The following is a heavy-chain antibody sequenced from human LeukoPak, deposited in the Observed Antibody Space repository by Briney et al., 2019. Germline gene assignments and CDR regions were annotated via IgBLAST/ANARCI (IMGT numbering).Heavy chain of an antibody. CDR1: VGSFSGYY. J-gene: IGHJ6*03. CDR2: INHSGST. V-gene: IGHV4-34*01. D-gene: IGHD3-10*01. Sequence: SETLSLTCAVYVGSFSGYYWSRIRQPPGKGLEWIGEINHSGSTNYNSSLKSRATISVDTSKNQFSLKLSSVTAADTAVYYCARGYYGSGSHCCHMDVWGKGTTITVS. CDR3: ARGYYGSGSHCCHMDV.